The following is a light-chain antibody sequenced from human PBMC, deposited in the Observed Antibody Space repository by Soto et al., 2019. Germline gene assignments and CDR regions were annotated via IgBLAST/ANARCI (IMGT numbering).Light chain of an antibody. CDR3: QPTFNAPFP. Sequence: DIQMTQSPSSVSALIGDRVTITCRASEPIDRYLSWYQQRPGKAPRVLIIAASDLQSGVPSRFRGSCFGNGFPLTIRRSQAEGFATHLRQPTFNAPFPFGPGTKVELK. V-gene: IGKV1-39*01. J-gene: IGKJ3*01. CDR2: AAS. CDR1: EPIDRY.